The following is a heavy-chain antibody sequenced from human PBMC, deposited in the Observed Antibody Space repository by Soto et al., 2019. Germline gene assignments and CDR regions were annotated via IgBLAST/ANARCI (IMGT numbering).Heavy chain of an antibody. CDR1: GFTFRSVS. Sequence: EVQLLQSGGGFVQPGGSLRLSCSASGFTFRSVSMAWVRQAPGKGLEWVSDISFDGQTTFYADSVKGRFTVSRDNSKKTLYLQMNSLRCEDTAIYYWATIEPNPERGQGTLGTVSS. J-gene: IGHJ4*02. D-gene: IGHD2-8*01. CDR2: ISFDGQTT. V-gene: IGHV3-23*01. CDR3: ATIEPNPE.